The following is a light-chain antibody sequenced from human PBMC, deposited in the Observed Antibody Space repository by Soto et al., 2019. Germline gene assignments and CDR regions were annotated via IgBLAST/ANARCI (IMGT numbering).Light chain of an antibody. CDR2: KAS. J-gene: IGKJ1*01. Sequence: DIQMTQSPSTLSASVGDRVTITCRASQSINSWLAWYQQKSGKAPKLLIYKASNLESGVPSRFSGSGSGTEFTLTISSLQPDDFATYYCQQYDTHWTFGQGTKVDIK. CDR3: QQYDTHWT. V-gene: IGKV1-5*03. CDR1: QSINSW.